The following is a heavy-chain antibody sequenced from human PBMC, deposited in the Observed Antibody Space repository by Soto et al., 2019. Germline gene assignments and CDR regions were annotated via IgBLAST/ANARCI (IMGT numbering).Heavy chain of an antibody. CDR3: AKGGGDQRYCDY. D-gene: IGHD3-16*01. Sequence: QVQLVDSGGGVVQPGRSLRLSCTGSGFTFSNYGMYWVRQAPGKGLEWVSIISHDGSNKYYAASVKDRFTISRDNSKKTLYLQMNSLGAEDTAVYYCAKGGGDQRYCDYWGQGTLVIVSS. V-gene: IGHV3-30*18. CDR1: GFTFSNYG. CDR2: ISHDGSNK. J-gene: IGHJ4*02.